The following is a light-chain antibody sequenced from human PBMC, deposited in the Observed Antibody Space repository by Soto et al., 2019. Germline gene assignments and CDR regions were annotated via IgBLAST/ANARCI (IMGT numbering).Light chain of an antibody. CDR3: QQDNNWPRALT. CDR2: GAS. J-gene: IGKJ4*01. CDR1: QSVSSN. Sequence: EIVMTQSPATLSVSPGERATFSCRVSQSVSSNLAWYQQKPGQAPRLLIYGASTRATGIPARFSGSGSGTEFTLTISSLQSEDFAVYYCQQDNNWPRALTFGGGTKVEIK. V-gene: IGKV3-15*01.